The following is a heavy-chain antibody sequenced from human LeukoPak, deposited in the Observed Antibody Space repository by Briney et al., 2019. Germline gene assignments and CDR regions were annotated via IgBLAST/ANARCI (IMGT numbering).Heavy chain of an antibody. D-gene: IGHD5-12*01. J-gene: IGHJ4*02. CDR2: ISAYNGNT. Sequence: ASVKVSCKASGYTFTSYGISWVRQAPGQGLEWMGWISAYNGNTNYAQKLQGRVTMTTDTSTSTAYMELRSLRSDDTAVYYCAREGGAVDVGGYSGYASYYFDYWGQGTLVTVSS. CDR1: GYTFTSYG. CDR3: AREGGAVDVGGYSGYASYYFDY. V-gene: IGHV1-18*01.